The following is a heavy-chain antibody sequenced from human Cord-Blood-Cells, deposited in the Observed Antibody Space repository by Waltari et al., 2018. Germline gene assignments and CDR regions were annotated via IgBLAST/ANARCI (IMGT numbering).Heavy chain of an antibody. D-gene: IGHD3-22*01. CDR2: IIPILGIA. V-gene: IGHV1-69*04. J-gene: IGHJ6*03. Sequence: QVQLVQSGAEVKKPGSSVKVSCKASGGTFSSYAISWVRQAPGQGLEWMGGIIPILGIANYAQKFQGRVTITADEYTRTAYMELSRLRSEDTAVYYCARSTDYYDSSGDYYYYYMDVWGKGTTVTVSS. CDR1: GGTFSSYA. CDR3: ARSTDYYDSSGDYYYYYMDV.